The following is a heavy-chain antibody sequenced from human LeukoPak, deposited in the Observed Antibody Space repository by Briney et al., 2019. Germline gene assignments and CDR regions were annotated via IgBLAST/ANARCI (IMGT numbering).Heavy chain of an antibody. J-gene: IGHJ5*02. V-gene: IGHV6-1*01. CDR3: ARAGQRQVLWFGEGENWFDP. CDR2: TYYRSKWYN. CDR1: GDSVSSNSAA. D-gene: IGHD3-10*01. Sequence: SQTLSLTCAISGDSVSSNSAAWNWIRQSPSRGLEWLGRTYYRSKWYNDYAVSVKSRITINPDTSKNQFSLQLNSVTPEDTAVYYCARAGQRQVLWFGEGENWFDPWGQGTLVTVSS.